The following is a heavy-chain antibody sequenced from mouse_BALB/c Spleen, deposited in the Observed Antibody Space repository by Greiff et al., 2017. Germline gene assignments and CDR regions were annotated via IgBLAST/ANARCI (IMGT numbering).Heavy chain of an antibody. V-gene: IGHV3-6*02. CDR3: ARGLRFDY. Sequence: EVKLMESGPGLVKPSQSLSLTCSVTGYSITSGYYWNWIRQFPGNKLEWMGYISYDGSNNYNPSLKNRISITRDTSKNQFFLKLNSVTTEDTATYYCARGLRFDYWGQGTTLTVSS. D-gene: IGHD1-1*01. CDR1: GYSITSGYY. J-gene: IGHJ2*01. CDR2: ISYDGSN.